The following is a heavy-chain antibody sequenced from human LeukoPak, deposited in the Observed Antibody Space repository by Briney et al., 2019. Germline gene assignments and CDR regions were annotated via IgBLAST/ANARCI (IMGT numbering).Heavy chain of an antibody. CDR3: ARENSVAEAGYFDY. J-gene: IGHJ4*02. V-gene: IGHV4-31*03. CDR1: GGSISSGGYY. Sequence: PSETLSLTCTVSGGSISSGGYYWNWIRQHPGKGLDWIGYIYYSGNSHHNPSLKGRVSISVDTSKNQFSLKLNSVTAADTAVYYCARENSVAEAGYFDYWGQGTLVTVSS. D-gene: IGHD6-13*01. CDR2: IYYSGNS.